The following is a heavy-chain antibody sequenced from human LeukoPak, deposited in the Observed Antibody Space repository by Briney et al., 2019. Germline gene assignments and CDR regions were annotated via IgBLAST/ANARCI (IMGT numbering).Heavy chain of an antibody. J-gene: IGHJ5*02. CDR2: INHSGST. D-gene: IGHD3-3*01. Sequence: SETLSLTCAVYGGSFSGYYWSWIRQPPGKGLEWIGEINHSGSTNYNPSLKSRVTISVDTSKNQFSLKLSSVTAADTAVYYCARGCRGSYDFWSGYYGVWFDPWGQGTLVTVSS. CDR3: ARGCRGSYDFWSGYYGVWFDP. V-gene: IGHV4-34*01. CDR1: GGSFSGYY.